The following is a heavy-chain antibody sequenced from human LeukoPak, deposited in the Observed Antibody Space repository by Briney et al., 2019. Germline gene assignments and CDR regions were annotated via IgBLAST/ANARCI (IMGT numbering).Heavy chain of an antibody. CDR3: AKDFVYYYPT. CDR2: ISGSGGST. V-gene: IGHV3-23*01. CDR1: GFTVSSNY. Sequence: PGGSLRLSCAASGFTVSSNYMSWVRQAPGKGLEWVSAISGSGGSTYYADSVKGRFTISRDNSKNTLYLQMNSLRAEDTAVYHCAKDFVYYYPTWGQGTMVTVSS. J-gene: IGHJ3*01. D-gene: IGHD3-10*01.